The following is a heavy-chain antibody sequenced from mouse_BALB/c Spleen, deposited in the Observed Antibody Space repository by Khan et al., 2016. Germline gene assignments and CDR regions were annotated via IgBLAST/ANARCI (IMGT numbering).Heavy chain of an antibody. V-gene: IGHV1S136*01. J-gene: IGHJ1*01. CDR2: INPYNDGT. CDR1: GYTFTSYV. Sequence: VQLQQSGPELVKPGASVKMSCKASGYTFTSYVMHWVKQKPGRGLEWIGYINPYNDGTKYNEKFKGKATLTADKSSSTIYMELSSLTSEDSAVYYCARGGYHWYFDVWGAGTTVTVSS. CDR3: ARGGYHWYFDV. D-gene: IGHD2-2*01.